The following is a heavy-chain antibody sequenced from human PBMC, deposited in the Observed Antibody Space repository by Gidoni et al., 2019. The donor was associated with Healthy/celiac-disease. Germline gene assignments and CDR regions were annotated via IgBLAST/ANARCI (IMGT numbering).Heavy chain of an antibody. J-gene: IGHJ3*02. CDR1: GSTVSSNY. CDR3: ARACSSGWDYGAFDI. D-gene: IGHD6-19*01. Sequence: EVQLVESGGGWVQPGGSLRLSCAASGSTVSSNYMSWVRQAPGKGLEWVSVIYSGGSTYYADSVKGRFTISRDNSKNTLYLQMNSLRAEDTAVYYCARACSSGWDYGAFDIWGQGTMVTVSS. CDR2: IYSGGST. V-gene: IGHV3-66*02.